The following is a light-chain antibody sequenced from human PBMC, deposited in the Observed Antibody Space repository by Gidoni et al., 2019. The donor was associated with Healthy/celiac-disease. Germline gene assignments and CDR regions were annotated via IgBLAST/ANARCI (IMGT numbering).Light chain of an antibody. Sequence: LTQPASVSGSPGQSITISCTGTSSDVGGYNYVSWYQQHPGKAPKLMIYDVSNRPSGVSNRFSGSKSGNTASLTISGLQAEDEADYYCSSYTSSSTLVVFGGGTKLTVL. CDR1: SSDVGGYNY. CDR3: SSYTSSSTLVV. CDR2: DVS. V-gene: IGLV2-14*01. J-gene: IGLJ2*01.